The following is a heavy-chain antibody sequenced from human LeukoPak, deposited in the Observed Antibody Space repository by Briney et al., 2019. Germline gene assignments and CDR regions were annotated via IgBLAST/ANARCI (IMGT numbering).Heavy chain of an antibody. CDR2: IIPILGIA. V-gene: IGHV1-69*04. D-gene: IGHD3-10*01. Sequence: GASVKVSCKASGGTFSSYAISWVRQAPGQGLECMGRIIPILGIANYAQKFQGRVTITADKSTSTAYMELSSLRSEDTAVYYCATLRPHYGSGSSNYWGQGTLVTVSS. CDR1: GGTFSSYA. J-gene: IGHJ4*02. CDR3: ATLRPHYGSGSSNY.